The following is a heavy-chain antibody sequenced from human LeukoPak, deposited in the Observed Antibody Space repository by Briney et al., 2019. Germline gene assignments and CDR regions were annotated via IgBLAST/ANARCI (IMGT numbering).Heavy chain of an antibody. CDR3: AKDQGSGSYFDY. Sequence: GGSLRLSCAASGFTFSNAWMSWVRQAPGKGLEWVGRIKSKTDGGTTDYAAPVKGRFTISRDDSKNTLYLQMNSLKTEDTAVYYCAKDQGSGSYFDYWGQGTLVTVSS. J-gene: IGHJ4*02. D-gene: IGHD3-10*01. CDR1: GFTFSNAW. V-gene: IGHV3-15*01. CDR2: IKSKTDGGTT.